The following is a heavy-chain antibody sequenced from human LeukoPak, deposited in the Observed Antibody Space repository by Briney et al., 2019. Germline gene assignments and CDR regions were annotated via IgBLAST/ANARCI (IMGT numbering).Heavy chain of an antibody. CDR3: AKDWEGWFGELEANTNFDY. V-gene: IGHV3-33*06. D-gene: IGHD3-10*01. CDR1: GFIFGTYG. Sequence: PGGSLRLSCAASGFIFGTYGMHWVRQAPGKGLEWVAVIWYDGSNKDYADSVKGRFTISRDNSKNTLYLQMNSLRAEDTAVYYCAKDWEGWFGELEANTNFDYWGQGTLVTVSS. CDR2: IWYDGSNK. J-gene: IGHJ4*02.